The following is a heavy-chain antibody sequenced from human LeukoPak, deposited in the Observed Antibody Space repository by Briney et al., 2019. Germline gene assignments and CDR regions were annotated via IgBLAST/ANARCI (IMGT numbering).Heavy chain of an antibody. J-gene: IGHJ4*02. Sequence: SETLSLTCAVYGGSFSGYYWSWIRQPPGKGLEWIGEINHSGSTNYNPSLKSRVTISVDTSKNQFSLKLSSVTAADTAVYYCARKGSYSSGWYPYWGQGTLVTVSS. V-gene: IGHV4-34*01. D-gene: IGHD6-19*01. CDR2: INHSGST. CDR3: ARKGSYSSGWYPY. CDR1: GGSFSGYY.